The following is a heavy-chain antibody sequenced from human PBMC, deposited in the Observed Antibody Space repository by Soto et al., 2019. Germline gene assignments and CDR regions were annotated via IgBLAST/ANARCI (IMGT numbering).Heavy chain of an antibody. CDR3: ARALYYYDSSGRLGAFDI. Sequence: ASVKVSCKASGGTFSSYAISWVRQAPGQGLEWMGGIIPILGIANYAQKFQVRVTITADKSTSTAYMELSSLRSEDTAVYYCARALYYYDSSGRLGAFDIWGQGTMVTVSS. J-gene: IGHJ3*02. D-gene: IGHD3-22*01. CDR2: IIPILGIA. CDR1: GGTFSSYA. V-gene: IGHV1-69*10.